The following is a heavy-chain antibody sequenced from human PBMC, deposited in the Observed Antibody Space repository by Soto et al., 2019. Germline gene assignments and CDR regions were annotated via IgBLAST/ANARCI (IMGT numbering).Heavy chain of an antibody. Sequence: SGTLSLTCAVYGGSFSGYYWTWIRQPPGTGLEWIGEINHSGSTNYNPSLKSRVTISVDTSKNQFSLKLTSVTASDQAVYYCGRQKIRALLAYGGKRTLVPVSP. CDR1: GGSFSGYY. V-gene: IGHV4-34*01. CDR2: INHSGST. CDR3: GRQKIRALLAY. J-gene: IGHJ4*02.